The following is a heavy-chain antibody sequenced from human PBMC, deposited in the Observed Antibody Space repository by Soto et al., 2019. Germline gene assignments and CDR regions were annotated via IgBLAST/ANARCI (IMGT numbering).Heavy chain of an antibody. CDR1: GGSSSSFG. Sequence: SVTQSLPSTVAGGSSSSFGWRWIRQPPRKRLEWIGYIYYSGSTNYSPSLKSRVTISVDTSKNQFSLKLSSVTAADTAVYYCASGGALFSSSNYYYYMDVWGKGTTVTVSS. CDR2: IYYSGST. D-gene: IGHD6-6*01. V-gene: IGHV4-59*12. J-gene: IGHJ6*03. CDR3: ASGGALFSSSNYYYYMDV.